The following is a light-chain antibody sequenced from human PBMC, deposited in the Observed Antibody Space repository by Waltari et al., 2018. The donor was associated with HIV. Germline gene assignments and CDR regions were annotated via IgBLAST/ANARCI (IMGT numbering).Light chain of an antibody. CDR3: SAWDTSLSAWV. Sequence: QAGLTQPPSMSKGLRQTATLTCTGNSNNVGNQGAAWLQQHQGHPPKLLSYRNTTRPSGISGTFSAARSGNTTSLTITGLQPEDEADYYCSAWDTSLSAWVFGGGTKLTVL. V-gene: IGLV10-54*01. CDR1: SNNVGNQG. J-gene: IGLJ3*02. CDR2: RNT.